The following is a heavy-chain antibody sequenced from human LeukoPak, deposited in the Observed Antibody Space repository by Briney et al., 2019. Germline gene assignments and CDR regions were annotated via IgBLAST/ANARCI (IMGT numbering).Heavy chain of an antibody. CDR1: GFTVSSNY. Sequence: GSLRLSCAASGFTVSSNYMSWVRQAPGKGLEWVSVIYSGGSTYYSESVKGRFTISRDNSKNTLYLQMNSLRAEDTAVYYCARDRAMIVMPNSERAFDIWGQGTMVTVSS. D-gene: IGHD3-22*01. CDR3: ARDRAMIVMPNSERAFDI. J-gene: IGHJ3*02. CDR2: IYSGGST. V-gene: IGHV3-66*01.